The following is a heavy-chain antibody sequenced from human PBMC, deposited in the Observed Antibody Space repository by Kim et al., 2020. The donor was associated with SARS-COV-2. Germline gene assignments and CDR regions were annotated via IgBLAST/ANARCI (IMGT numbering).Heavy chain of an antibody. Sequence: SETLSLTCAVYGGSFSGYYWSWIRQPPGKGLEWIGEINHSGSTNYNPSLKSRVTISVDTSKNQFSLKLSSVTAADTAVYYCARVRGWALAYGDYHWFDPWGQGTLVTVSS. V-gene: IGHV4-34*01. CDR2: INHSGST. CDR3: ARVRGWALAYGDYHWFDP. CDR1: GGSFSGYY. J-gene: IGHJ5*02. D-gene: IGHD4-17*01.